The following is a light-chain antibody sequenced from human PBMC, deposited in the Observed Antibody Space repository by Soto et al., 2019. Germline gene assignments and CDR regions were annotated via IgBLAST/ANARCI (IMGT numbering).Light chain of an antibody. CDR1: QRISRS. V-gene: IGKV3-11*01. Sequence: LTKSDTPLSLSPGESATLSCRASQRISRSLGWYQQKPGQSPRLLIYDASIRADGIPARFRGGGSGTDFTLTISSLAPEDFAVYYCQQRGNRSRVTFGGGTKVDI. CDR2: DAS. CDR3: QQRGNRSRVT. J-gene: IGKJ4*02.